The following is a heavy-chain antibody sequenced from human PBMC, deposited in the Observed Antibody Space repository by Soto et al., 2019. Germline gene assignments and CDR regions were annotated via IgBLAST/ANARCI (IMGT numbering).Heavy chain of an antibody. Sequence: SVKVSCKASGYTISSYGLSCVRQAPGQGLEWMGGFIPIFDAANYAQNFRGRVTITADESTSTAYMELSGLRSEDTAMYYCARKAESYGFDIWGQGTLVTVSS. CDR2: FIPIFDAA. CDR3: ARKAESYGFDI. D-gene: IGHD2-8*01. J-gene: IGHJ3*02. V-gene: IGHV1-69*13. CDR1: GYTISSYG.